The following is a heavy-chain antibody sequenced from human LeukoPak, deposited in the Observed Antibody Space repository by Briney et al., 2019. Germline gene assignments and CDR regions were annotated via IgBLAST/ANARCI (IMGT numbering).Heavy chain of an antibody. CDR3: ARDPTPYGDYADNWFDP. D-gene: IGHD4-17*01. CDR1: GSTFSHYG. CDR2: IWYDGSQK. Sequence: GGSLRLSCAASGSTFSHYGMHWVRQAPGKGLEWVALIWYDGSQKYYADSVKGRFTISRANAKNTLYLQMNSLTAEDTAVYFCARDPTPYGDYADNWFDPWGQGTLVTVSS. J-gene: IGHJ5*02. V-gene: IGHV3-33*01.